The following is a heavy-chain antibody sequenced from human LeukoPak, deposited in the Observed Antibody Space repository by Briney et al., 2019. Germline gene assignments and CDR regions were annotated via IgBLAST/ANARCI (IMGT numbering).Heavy chain of an antibody. CDR2: VNSDGSST. J-gene: IGHJ4*02. CDR1: GFTFSNYW. V-gene: IGHV3-74*01. D-gene: IGHD5-18*01. CDR3: ARDLYSYGYPEDRYFDY. Sequence: GGSLRLSCAASGFTFSNYWIHWVRQAPGKGLVWVSRVNSDGSSTSYADSVKGRFTISRDNAKNTLYLQMNSLRAEDTAVYYCARDLYSYGYPEDRYFDYWGQGTLVTVSS.